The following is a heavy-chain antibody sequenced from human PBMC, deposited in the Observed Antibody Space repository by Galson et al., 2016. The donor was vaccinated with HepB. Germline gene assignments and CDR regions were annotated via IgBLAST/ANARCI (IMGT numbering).Heavy chain of an antibody. CDR1: GFIFGDYY. CDR2: MDISGRFS. V-gene: IGHV3-11*01. Sequence: LRLSCAASGFIFGDYYMTWIRQAPGKGLEWLSFMDISGRFSYYSDSVKGRFTISRDNAKSSLYLQMNSLRAEDTAVYYCARSGTTIFDYYGMDVWGQGTTVTVSS. J-gene: IGHJ6*02. CDR3: ARSGTTIFDYYGMDV. D-gene: IGHD3-3*01.